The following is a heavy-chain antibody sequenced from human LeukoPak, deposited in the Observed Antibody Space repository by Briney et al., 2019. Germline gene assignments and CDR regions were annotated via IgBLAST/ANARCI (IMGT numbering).Heavy chain of an antibody. V-gene: IGHV4-4*02. D-gene: IGHD1-7*01. CDR1: GGSISSSNW. J-gene: IGHJ5*02. Sequence: PSETLSLTCAVSGGSISSSNWWSWVRQPPGKGLEWIGEIYHSGSTNYNPSLKSRVTISVDKSKNQFSLKLSSATAADTAVYYCARSENRYNWNYVGGPKYNWFDPWGQGTLVTVSS. CDR2: IYHSGST. CDR3: ARSENRYNWNYVGGPKYNWFDP.